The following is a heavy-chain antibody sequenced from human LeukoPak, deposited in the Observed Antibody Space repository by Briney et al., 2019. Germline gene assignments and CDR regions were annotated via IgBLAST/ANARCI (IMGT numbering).Heavy chain of an antibody. CDR3: ASHSEPGYSSSWYQPPVWAGSDPVQDKRRFYYMDV. V-gene: IGHV4-39*01. D-gene: IGHD6-13*01. CDR2: IYYSGST. CDR1: GGSISSSSYY. J-gene: IGHJ6*03. Sequence: SETLSLTCTVSGGSISSSSYYWGWIRQPPGKGLEWIGSIYYSGSTYYNPSLKSRVTISVDTSKNQFSLKLSSVTAADTAVYYCASHSEPGYSSSWYQPPVWAGSDPVQDKRRFYYMDVWGKGTTVTVSS.